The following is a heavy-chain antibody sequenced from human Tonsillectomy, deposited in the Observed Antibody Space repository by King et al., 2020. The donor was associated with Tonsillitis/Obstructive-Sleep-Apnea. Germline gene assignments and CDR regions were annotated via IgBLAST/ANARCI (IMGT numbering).Heavy chain of an antibody. D-gene: IGHD3-22*01. V-gene: IGHV4-39*01. J-gene: IGHJ2*01. CDR1: GGSISSSNYY. CDR2: LFYSGRA. CDR3: ARKRNSSGYYYDCFFYL. Sequence: LQLQESGPGLVKPSETLSLTCTVSGGSISSSNYYWGWIRQPPGKGLEWIGSLFYSGRAYYNPSLKSRITISVDTSQNQFSLKLNSVTAADTAVYYCARKRNSSGYYYDCFFYLWGRGTLVTVSS.